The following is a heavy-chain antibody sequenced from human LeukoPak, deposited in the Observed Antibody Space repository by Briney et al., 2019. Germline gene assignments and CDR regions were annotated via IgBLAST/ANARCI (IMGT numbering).Heavy chain of an antibody. D-gene: IGHD3-16*01. J-gene: IGHJ4*02. V-gene: IGHV3-9*01. CDR1: GFTFDDYA. CDR2: ISWNSGSI. CDR3: AKTRTTSYMITFGDCFDY. Sequence: PGGSLRLSCAASGFTFDDYAMHWVRQAPGKGLEWVSGISWNSGSIGYADSVKGRFTISRDNAKNSLYLQMNSLRAEDTALYYCAKTRTTSYMITFGDCFDYWGQGTLVTVSS.